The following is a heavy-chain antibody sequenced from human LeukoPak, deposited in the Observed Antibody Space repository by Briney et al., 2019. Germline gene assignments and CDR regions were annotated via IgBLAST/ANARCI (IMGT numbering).Heavy chain of an antibody. V-gene: IGHV3-30*02. J-gene: IGHJ4*02. CDR3: AKDLESSVDTAKAD. Sequence: PGGSLRLSCAASGFTFSGYGMHGVRQAPGKGLEWVAFIRYDGSNKYYADSVKGRFTISRDNSKNTLYLQMNSLRAEATAVYYCAKDLESSVDTAKADWGQGTLVTVSS. D-gene: IGHD5-18*01. CDR2: IRYDGSNK. CDR1: GFTFSGYG.